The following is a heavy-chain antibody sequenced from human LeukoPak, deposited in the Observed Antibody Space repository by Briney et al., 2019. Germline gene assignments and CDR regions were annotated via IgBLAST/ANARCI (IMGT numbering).Heavy chain of an antibody. D-gene: IGHD5-18*01. CDR2: ISYDGSNK. CDR3: AREGGYSYALDY. CDR1: GFTFSSYA. V-gene: IGHV3-30*04. J-gene: IGHJ4*02. Sequence: GRSLRLSRAASGFTFSSYAMHWVRQAPGKGLEWVAVISYDGSNKYYADSVKGRFTISRDNSKNTLYLQMNSLRAEDTAVYYCAREGGYSYALDYWGQGTLVTVSS.